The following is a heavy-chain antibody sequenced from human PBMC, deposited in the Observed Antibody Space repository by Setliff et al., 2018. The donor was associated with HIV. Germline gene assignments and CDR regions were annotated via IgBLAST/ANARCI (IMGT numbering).Heavy chain of an antibody. D-gene: IGHD7-27*01. Sequence: ASVKVSCKASGYTFIDYFIHWVRQAPGQRLEWMGWISPYDLSERTSQRFRGRVTMTRDTSINAAYLDLSGLTSDDTAVYYCARQFSNSFDTWGQGTLVTVSS. CDR2: ISPYDLSE. V-gene: IGHV1-2*02. CDR1: GYTFIDYF. CDR3: ARQFSNSFDT. J-gene: IGHJ4*02.